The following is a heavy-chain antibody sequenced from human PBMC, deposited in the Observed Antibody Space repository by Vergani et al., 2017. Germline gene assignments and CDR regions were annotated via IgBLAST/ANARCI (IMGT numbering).Heavy chain of an antibody. CDR1: GGSINPSSSF. D-gene: IGHD3-16*01. CDR3: AGGRGGYYCYMDV. CDR2: INYVGRT. Sequence: QLQLQESGPGLVKPSETLSLICTVSGGSINPSSSFWGWLRQSPGKGLEWFGSINYVGRTYYIPSLQNRATVFVDTYKNQFSLNLTSLTAADTTVYYCAGGRGGYYCYMDVWSKGSTVTVSS. V-gene: IGHV4-39*02. J-gene: IGHJ6*03.